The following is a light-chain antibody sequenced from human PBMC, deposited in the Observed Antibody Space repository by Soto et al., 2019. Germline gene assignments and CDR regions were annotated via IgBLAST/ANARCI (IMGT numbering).Light chain of an antibody. V-gene: IGLV2-14*01. J-gene: IGLJ1*01. CDR1: SSYVGGYNY. CDR2: EVS. Sequence: QSALTQPASVSGSPGQSITISCTGTSSYVGGYNYVSWYQQHPGKAPKLMIYEVSNRPSGVSNRFSGSKSGNTASLTISGLQAEDEADYYCSSYTSSSTLGVFGTGTKLTVL. CDR3: SSYTSSSTLGV.